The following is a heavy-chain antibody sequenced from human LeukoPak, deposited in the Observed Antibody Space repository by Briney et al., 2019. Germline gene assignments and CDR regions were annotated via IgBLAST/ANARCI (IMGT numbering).Heavy chain of an antibody. D-gene: IGHD3-3*01. Sequence: PSETLSLTCTVSGGSISSSSYYWGWIRQPPGKGLEWIGNIYYSGSTKYNPSLKSRVTTSVDTSKNQFSLKLSSVTAADTAVYYCAAPRVDTIFGVVGAFDIWGQGTMVTVSS. CDR1: GGSISSSSYY. CDR2: IYYSGST. CDR3: AAPRVDTIFGVVGAFDI. V-gene: IGHV4-39*07. J-gene: IGHJ3*02.